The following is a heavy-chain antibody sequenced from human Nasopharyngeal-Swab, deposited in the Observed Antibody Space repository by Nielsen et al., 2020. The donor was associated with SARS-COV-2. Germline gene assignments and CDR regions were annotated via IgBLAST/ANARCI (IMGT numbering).Heavy chain of an antibody. D-gene: IGHD3-10*01. CDR3: ARAPFEDNWFDP. J-gene: IGHJ5*02. Sequence: SETLSLTCTVSGGSISSGGYYWSWIRQHPGKGLEWIGYIYYSGSTYYNPSLKSRVTISVDTSKNQFSLKLSSVTAADTAVYYCARAPFEDNWFDPWGQGTLVTVSS. V-gene: IGHV4-31*03. CDR2: IYYSGST. CDR1: GGSISSGGYY.